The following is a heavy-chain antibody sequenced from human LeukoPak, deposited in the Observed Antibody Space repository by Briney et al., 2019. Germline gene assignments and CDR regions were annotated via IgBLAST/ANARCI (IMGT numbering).Heavy chain of an antibody. J-gene: IGHJ4*02. D-gene: IGHD2-2*01. V-gene: IGHV1-18*01. CDR2: ISAYNGNT. CDR3: AAGPDCSSTSCRFEF. CDR1: GYTFTSYG. Sequence: GASVKVSCKASGYTFTSYGISWVRQAPGQGLEWMGWISAYNGNTNYAQKLQGRVTMTTDTSTSTAYMELRSLRSDDTAVYYCAAGPDCSSTSCRFEFWGQGTLVTVSS.